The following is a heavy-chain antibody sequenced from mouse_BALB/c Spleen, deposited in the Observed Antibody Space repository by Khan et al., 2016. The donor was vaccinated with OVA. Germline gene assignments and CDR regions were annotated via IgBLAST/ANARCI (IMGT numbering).Heavy chain of an antibody. CDR2: ISSGGTYT. D-gene: IGHD1-2*01. Sequence: EVELVESGGDLVNPGGSLKLSCAASGFIFSSYGMSWVRQTPDKRLEWVATISSGGTYTYYPDSVKGRFTISRDNAKNTLSLQMSSLKSEDTAMYYWTRFITTTTGDYYAMDYWGQRTSVTVSS. J-gene: IGHJ4*01. CDR1: GFIFSSYG. V-gene: IGHV5-6*01. CDR3: TRFITTTTGDYYAMDY.